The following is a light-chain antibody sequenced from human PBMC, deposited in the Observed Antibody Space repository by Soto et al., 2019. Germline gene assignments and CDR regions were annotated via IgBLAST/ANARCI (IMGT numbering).Light chain of an antibody. V-gene: IGKV3-20*01. CDR2: GAF. CDR3: QQYGNSTTIT. CDR1: QSVSSNY. J-gene: IGKJ5*01. Sequence: EIVITQSPATLPVSPGERATLSCRASQSVSSNYLAWYQQKPGQAPRLLIYGAFSRANGIPVRFSGSGSGTDLTLTISRLEPEDFAVYDCQQYGNSTTITFGQGTRLEIK.